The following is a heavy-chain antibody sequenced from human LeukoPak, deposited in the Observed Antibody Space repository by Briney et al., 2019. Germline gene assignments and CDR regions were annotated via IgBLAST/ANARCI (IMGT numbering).Heavy chain of an antibody. Sequence: ASPKASRKCSGYPLTSYDINWVRHATGQGLEWVGWMNPNSGYTGQAQTFQGRVTMTRSTSISTAYLELGRLRSAGTAGHLFWRGPNYCHSSGHLFWGRGTLATVS. D-gene: IGHD3-22*01. J-gene: IGHJ4*02. CDR3: WRGPNYCHSSGHLF. CDR2: MNPNSGYT. CDR1: GYPLTSYD. V-gene: IGHV1-8*01.